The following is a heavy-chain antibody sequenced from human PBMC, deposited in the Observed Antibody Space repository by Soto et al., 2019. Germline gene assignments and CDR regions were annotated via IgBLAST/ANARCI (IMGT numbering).Heavy chain of an antibody. D-gene: IGHD3-10*01. Sequence: SVKVSCKXSGYTFSSYAMHWGRQAPRQRLEWMGWINAVNGNTKYSQKFQGRVTITRDTSASTAYMELSSLRSEDTAVYYCERFFSMVRGVITPPFDYWGQGTLVTVSS. V-gene: IGHV1-3*01. J-gene: IGHJ4*02. CDR2: INAVNGNT. CDR1: GYTFSSYA. CDR3: ERFFSMVRGVITPPFDY.